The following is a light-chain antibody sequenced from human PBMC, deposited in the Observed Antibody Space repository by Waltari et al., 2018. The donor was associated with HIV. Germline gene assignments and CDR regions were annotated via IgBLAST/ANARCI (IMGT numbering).Light chain of an antibody. Sequence: DIQMTQSPSSLSASVGDRVTITCRASQTINGNLNWYQQIPGKAPKLLIFGASTLQTGVPARFSGSGSGTHFTLTVTSLQPEDFATYFCQQTYRLPQNFGQGTRVDIK. V-gene: IGKV1-39*01. CDR1: QTINGN. CDR3: QQTYRLPQN. CDR2: GAS. J-gene: IGKJ5*01.